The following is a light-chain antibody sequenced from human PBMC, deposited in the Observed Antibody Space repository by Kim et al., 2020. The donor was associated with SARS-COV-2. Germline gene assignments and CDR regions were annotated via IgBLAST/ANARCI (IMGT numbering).Light chain of an antibody. CDR1: IRRSYS. CDR3: SSRDNDDKVL. V-gene: IGLV3-19*01. CDR2: GKN. Sequence: AVGQTVRITCQDNIRRSYSAAYDQQKPGQAPILVIYGKNNRPSGIPDRFSGSSSGNTASLTITGTQAGDEADYCCSSRDNDDKVLFGGGTKLTVL. J-gene: IGLJ2*01.